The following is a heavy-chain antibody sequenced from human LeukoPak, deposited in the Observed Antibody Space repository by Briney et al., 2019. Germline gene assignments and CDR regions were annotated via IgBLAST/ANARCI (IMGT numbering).Heavy chain of an antibody. CDR2: ISGSAGSK. V-gene: IGHV3-23*01. Sequence: PGGSLRLSCAASGFTFSSYAMSWVRQAPGKGLEWVSVISGSAGSKYYADSVKGRFTISRDNSKNTLYLQMNSLRAEDTAVYYCAKCSGTYFYWYFDLWGRGTLVTVSS. J-gene: IGHJ2*01. CDR3: AKCSGTYFYWYFDL. CDR1: GFTFSSYA. D-gene: IGHD1-26*01.